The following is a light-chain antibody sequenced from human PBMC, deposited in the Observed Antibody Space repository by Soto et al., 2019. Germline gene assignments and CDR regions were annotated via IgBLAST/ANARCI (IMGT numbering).Light chain of an antibody. CDR3: QQYNSYPRT. Sequence: DIQMTQSPSTLSASVGDRVTITCRASQSISSSLAWYQQKPGKAPKLLIYDASSLESGVPSRFSGSGSGTEFTLTISSLQPDDFATYYCQQYNSYPRTFGQGTKVEIK. J-gene: IGKJ1*01. V-gene: IGKV1-5*01. CDR1: QSISSS. CDR2: DAS.